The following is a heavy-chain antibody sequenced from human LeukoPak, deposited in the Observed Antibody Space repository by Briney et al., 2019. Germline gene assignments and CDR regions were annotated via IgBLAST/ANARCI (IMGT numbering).Heavy chain of an antibody. CDR3: ARDGQFYGMDV. CDR1: GFTFSPYS. Sequence: GGSLRLSCAASGFTFSPYSLNWVRQAPGKGLEWVSYISSGSSTMYCADSVKGRFTISRDNAKNSLYLQMNSLRVEDTAVYYCARDGQFYGMDVWGQGTTVTVSS. V-gene: IGHV3-48*01. D-gene: IGHD5-24*01. J-gene: IGHJ6*02. CDR2: ISSGSSTM.